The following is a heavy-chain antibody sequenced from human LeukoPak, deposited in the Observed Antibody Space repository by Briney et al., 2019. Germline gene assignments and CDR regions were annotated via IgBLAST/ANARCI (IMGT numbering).Heavy chain of an antibody. CDR1: GYSFTSYW. Sequence: GESLKISCKGSGYSFTSYWIGWVRQMPGKGLEWMGIIYPGDSDTRYSPSFQGQVTISADKSISTAYLQWSSLKASDTAMYYCARLESLVSSSSAEYFQHWGQGTLVTVSS. D-gene: IGHD6-6*01. CDR2: IYPGDSDT. V-gene: IGHV5-51*01. J-gene: IGHJ1*01. CDR3: ARLESLVSSSSAEYFQH.